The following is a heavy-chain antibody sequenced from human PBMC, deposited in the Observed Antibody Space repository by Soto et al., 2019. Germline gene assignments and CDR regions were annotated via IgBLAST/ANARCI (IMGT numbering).Heavy chain of an antibody. V-gene: IGHV1-18*01. J-gene: IGHJ5*02. Sequence: GASVKVSCKASGYTFTSYGISWVRQAPGQGLEWMVWISAYNGNTNYAQKLQGRVTMTTDTSTSTAYMELRSLRSDDTAVYYCARDISSGWYGENWFDPWGQGTLVTVSS. CDR2: ISAYNGNT. CDR1: GYTFTSYG. CDR3: ARDISSGWYGENWFDP. D-gene: IGHD6-19*01.